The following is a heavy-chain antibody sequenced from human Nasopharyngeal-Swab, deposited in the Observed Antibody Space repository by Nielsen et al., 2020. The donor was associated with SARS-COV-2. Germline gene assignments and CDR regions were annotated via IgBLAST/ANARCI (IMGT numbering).Heavy chain of an antibody. V-gene: IGHV1-2*06. Sequence: ASVKVSCKASGYTFTGYYMHWVRQAPGQGLEWMGRINPNSGGTNYAQKFQGRVTVTRDTSISTAYMELSRLRSDDTAVYYCARDNYYGFNWFDPWGQGTLVTVSS. CDR3: ARDNYYGFNWFDP. CDR2: INPNSGGT. D-gene: IGHD3-10*01. CDR1: GYTFTGYY. J-gene: IGHJ5*02.